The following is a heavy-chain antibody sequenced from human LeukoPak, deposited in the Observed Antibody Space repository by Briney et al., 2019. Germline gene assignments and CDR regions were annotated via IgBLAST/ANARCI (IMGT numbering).Heavy chain of an antibody. V-gene: IGHV3-23*01. Sequence: GGSLSLSCAASGFSFSNYGMSWVRQPARRVLEWVSAISDSGGTTYYADSEKGRSTTSRDTSKKTLYQQMNSLIAEHMAFYCCAKRLFSSSIADFFVYWG. J-gene: IGHJ4*01. CDR3: AKRLFSSSIADFFVY. CDR1: GFSFSNYG. D-gene: IGHD6-6*01. CDR2: ISDSGGTT.